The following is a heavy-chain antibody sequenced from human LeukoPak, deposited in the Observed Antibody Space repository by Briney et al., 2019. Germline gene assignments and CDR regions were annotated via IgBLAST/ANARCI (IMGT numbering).Heavy chain of an antibody. Sequence: PGGSLRLSCAASGFTFSSYWMSWVRQAPGKGLEWVANIKQDGSEKYYVDSVKGRFTISRDNAKNSLYLQMNSLRAEDTAVYYCARVEVTMVRGVITIDEYFDYWGQGTLVTVSS. D-gene: IGHD3-10*01. CDR3: ARVEVTMVRGVITIDEYFDY. V-gene: IGHV3-7*01. CDR1: GFTFSSYW. J-gene: IGHJ4*02. CDR2: IKQDGSEK.